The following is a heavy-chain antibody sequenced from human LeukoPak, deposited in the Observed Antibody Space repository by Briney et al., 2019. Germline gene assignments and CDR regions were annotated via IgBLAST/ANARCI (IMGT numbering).Heavy chain of an antibody. J-gene: IGHJ4*02. Sequence: SETLSLTCAVYGGSFSGYYWSWIRQPPGKGQEWIGEINHSGSTNYNPFLKSRVTISVDTSKNQFFLKLSSVTAADTAVYYCARGLGGNSDYWGQGTLVTVSS. CDR2: INHSGST. CDR1: GGSFSGYY. D-gene: IGHD4-23*01. V-gene: IGHV4-34*01. CDR3: ARGLGGNSDY.